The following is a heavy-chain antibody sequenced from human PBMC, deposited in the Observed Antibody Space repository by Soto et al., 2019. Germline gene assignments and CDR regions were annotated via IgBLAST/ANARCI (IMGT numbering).Heavy chain of an antibody. V-gene: IGHV3-33*01. D-gene: IGHD3-3*01. J-gene: IGHJ6*02. CDR3: ARDMSVLRFLVRYYGMDV. Sequence: GGSLRLSCAASGFTFSSYGMHWVRQAPGKGLEWVAVIWYDGSNKYYADSVKGRFTISRDNSKNTLYLQMNSLRAEDTAVYYCARDMSVLRFLVRYYGMDVWGQGTTVTVSS. CDR1: GFTFSSYG. CDR2: IWYDGSNK.